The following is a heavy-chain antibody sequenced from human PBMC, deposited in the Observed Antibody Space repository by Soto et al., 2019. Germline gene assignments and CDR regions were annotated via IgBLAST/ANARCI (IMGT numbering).Heavy chain of an antibody. CDR1: GYTFTGNY. V-gene: IGHV1-2*02. CDR2: INPNSGGT. J-gene: IGHJ3*02. CDR3: ARDGDSSSPFDI. Sequence: QVQLVQSGAEVKKPGASVKVSCKASGYTFTGNYMHWVRQAPGQGLEWMGWINPNSGGTNYAQKFQGRVTVTMDTSISTASVELSRLRSDDTAVYYCARDGDSSSPFDIWCQGTMVTVSS. D-gene: IGHD6-6*01.